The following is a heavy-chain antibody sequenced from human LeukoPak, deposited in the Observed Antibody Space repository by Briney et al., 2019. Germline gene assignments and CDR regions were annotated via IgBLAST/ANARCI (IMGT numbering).Heavy chain of an antibody. D-gene: IGHD2-21*01. V-gene: IGHV3-53*01. CDR2: IYSGGST. CDR3: ARVSFRYYFDY. J-gene: IGHJ4*02. Sequence: GGSLRLSCAASGFTVSSNYMSWVRQAPGKGLEWVSVIYSGGSTYYADSVKGRFTISRDNSKNTLYLHMNSLRVEDTAVYYCARVSFRYYFDYWGQGTLVTVSS. CDR1: GFTVSSNY.